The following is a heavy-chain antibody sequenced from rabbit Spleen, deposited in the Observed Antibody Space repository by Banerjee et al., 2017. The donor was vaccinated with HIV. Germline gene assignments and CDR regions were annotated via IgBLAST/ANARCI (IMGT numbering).Heavy chain of an antibody. V-gene: IGHV1S45*01. CDR2: IYTGSSSST. CDR3: ARSYGGAGDNGYLFL. CDR1: GFSFSSSYY. D-gene: IGHD1-1*01. J-gene: IGHJ4*01. Sequence: QEQLEESGGDLVKPEGSLTLTCTASGFSFSSSYYMCWVRQAPGKGLEWIACIYTGSSSSTWYASWVNGRFTISKTSSTTVTLQMTSLTAADTATYFCARSYGGAGDNGYLFLWGPGTLVTVS.